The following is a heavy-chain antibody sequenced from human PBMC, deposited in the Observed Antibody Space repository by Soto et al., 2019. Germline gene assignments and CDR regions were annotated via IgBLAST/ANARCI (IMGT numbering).Heavy chain of an antibody. CDR3: VKGNYYDSSGYYSHNLFDY. Sequence: EVQLVESGGGLVQPGGSLRLSCSASGFTFSSYAMHWVRQAPGKGLEYVSAIRSNGGSTNYADSVKGRFTISRDNSKNTLDLQMSSLRAEDTAVYYCVKGNYYDSSGYYSHNLFDYWGQGTLVTVSS. J-gene: IGHJ4*02. CDR1: GFTFSSYA. CDR2: IRSNGGST. V-gene: IGHV3-64D*08. D-gene: IGHD3-22*01.